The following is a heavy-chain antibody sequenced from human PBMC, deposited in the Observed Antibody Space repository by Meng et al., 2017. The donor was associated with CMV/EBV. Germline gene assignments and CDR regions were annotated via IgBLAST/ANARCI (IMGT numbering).Heavy chain of an antibody. CDR3: ASPITIGYYYYGMDV. D-gene: IGHD3-3*01. CDR2: IIPIFGTA. V-gene: IGHV1-69*05. CDR1: GGTFSSYA. J-gene: IGHJ6*02. Sequence: SVKVSCKASGGTFSSYAISWVRQAPGQGLEWMGGIIPIFGTANYAQKFKGRVTITTDESTSTAYMELSSLRSEDTAVYYRASPITIGYYYYGMDVWGQGTTVTVSS.